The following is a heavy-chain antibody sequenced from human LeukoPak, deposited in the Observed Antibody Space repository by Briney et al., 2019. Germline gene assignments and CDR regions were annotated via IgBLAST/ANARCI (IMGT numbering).Heavy chain of an antibody. CDR1: GFTFTSSA. J-gene: IGHJ6*03. D-gene: IGHD1-1*01. CDR2: IVVGSGNT. Sequence: SVKVSCKASGFTFTSSAVQWVRQARGQRLEWIGWIVVGSGNTNYAQKFQERVTITRDMSTSTAYIELSSLRSEDTAVYYCAAVRDWNYYYYMDVWGKGTTVTVSS. V-gene: IGHV1-58*01. CDR3: AAVRDWNYYYYMDV.